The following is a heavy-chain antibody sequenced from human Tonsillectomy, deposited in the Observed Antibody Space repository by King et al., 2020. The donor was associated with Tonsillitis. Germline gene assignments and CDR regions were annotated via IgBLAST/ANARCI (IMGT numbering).Heavy chain of an antibody. CDR3: TGHSSGRYSAFDI. CDR1: GFTFSGSA. D-gene: IGHD6-19*01. V-gene: IGHV3-73*02. J-gene: IGHJ3*02. CDR2: IRSRGNNYAT. Sequence: VQLVESGGGLVQPGGSLILSCAASGFTFSGSAMHWVRQASGKGLEWVGRIRSRGNNYATAYAASVKGRFTISRDDSKNTAYLQMNSLKTEDTAVYYCTGHSSGRYSAFDIWGQGTMVTVSS.